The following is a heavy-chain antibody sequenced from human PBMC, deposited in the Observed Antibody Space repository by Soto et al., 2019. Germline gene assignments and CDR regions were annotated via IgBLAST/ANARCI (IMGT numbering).Heavy chain of an antibody. CDR3: AHRVLRTVFGLVTTTAIYFDF. CDR1: GFSLTTSGVG. D-gene: IGHD3-3*01. CDR2: IYWDDDK. Sequence: QITLNESGPTQVKPRQTLTLTCTFSGFSLTTSGVGVGWIRRSPGKAPEWLPLIYWDDDKRYSPSLKSRLTITKDTSKNQVVLTMADLDPADTATYYCAHRVLRTVFGLVTTTAIYFDFWGQGTPVAVSS. J-gene: IGHJ4*02. V-gene: IGHV2-5*02.